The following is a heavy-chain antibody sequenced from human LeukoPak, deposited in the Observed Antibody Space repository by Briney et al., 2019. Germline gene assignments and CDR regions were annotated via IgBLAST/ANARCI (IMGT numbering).Heavy chain of an antibody. J-gene: IGHJ3*02. CDR1: GGSISSYY. D-gene: IGHD3-22*01. V-gene: IGHV4-4*07. CDR2: IYTSGST. CDR3: AREVDHNYYDSTLGAFDI. Sequence: SETLSLTCTVSGGSISSYYWSWIRQPAGKGLEWIGRIYTSGSTNYNPSLKSRVTMSVDTSKNQFSLKLSSVTAADTAAYYCAREVDHNYYDSTLGAFDIWGQGTMVTVSS.